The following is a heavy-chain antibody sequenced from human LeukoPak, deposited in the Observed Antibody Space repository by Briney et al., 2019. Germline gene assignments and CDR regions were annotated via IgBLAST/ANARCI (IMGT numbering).Heavy chain of an antibody. J-gene: IGHJ4*02. CDR2: ISSSSSYI. CDR1: GFTFSSYS. CDR3: ARAPPSDY. Sequence: GGSLRLSCAASGFTFSSYSMNWVRQAPGKGLEWVSSISSSSSYIYYADSVKGRFTISRDSSKNTLYLQMNSLRAEDTAVYYCARAPPSDYWGQGTLVTVSS. V-gene: IGHV3-21*04.